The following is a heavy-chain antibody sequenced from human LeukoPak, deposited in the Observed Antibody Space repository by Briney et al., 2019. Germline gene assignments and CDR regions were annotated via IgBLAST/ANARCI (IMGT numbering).Heavy chain of an antibody. CDR2: ISGSGGST. J-gene: IGHJ3*02. Sequence: PGGSLRLSCAASGFTFSSYAMSWVRQAPEKGLEWVSAISGSGGSTYYADSVKCRFTISRDNAKNSLYLQMNSLRAEDTALYYCARPDRDYYDSTTLGLDAFDIWGQGTMVTVSS. CDR1: GFTFSSYA. CDR3: ARPDRDYYDSTTLGLDAFDI. V-gene: IGHV3-23*01. D-gene: IGHD3-22*01.